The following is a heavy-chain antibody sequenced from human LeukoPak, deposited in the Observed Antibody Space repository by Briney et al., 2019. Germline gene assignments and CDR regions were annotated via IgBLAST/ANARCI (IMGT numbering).Heavy chain of an antibody. Sequence: ASVKVSCKASGGIFSTYGFSWVRQAPGQGLEWMGGIIPMFGTANYAQKLQGRVTMTTDTSTSTAYMELRSLRSDDTAVYYCASSTPASGYDAFDIWGQGTMVTVSS. CDR2: IIPMFGTA. CDR3: ASSTPASGYDAFDI. V-gene: IGHV1-69*05. CDR1: GGIFSTYG. J-gene: IGHJ3*02. D-gene: IGHD3-22*01.